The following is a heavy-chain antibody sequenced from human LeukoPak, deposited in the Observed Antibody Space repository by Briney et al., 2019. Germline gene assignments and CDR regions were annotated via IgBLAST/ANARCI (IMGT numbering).Heavy chain of an antibody. CDR2: IYYSGST. CDR1: GGSISSYY. Sequence: PSETLSLTCTVSGGSISSYYWSWIRQPPGKGLEWIGYIYYSGSTNYNPSLKSRVTISVDTSKNQFSLKLSSVTAADTAVYYCARYHYDLYDYWGQGTLVTVSS. CDR3: ARYHYDLYDY. J-gene: IGHJ4*02. D-gene: IGHD3-22*01. V-gene: IGHV4-59*01.